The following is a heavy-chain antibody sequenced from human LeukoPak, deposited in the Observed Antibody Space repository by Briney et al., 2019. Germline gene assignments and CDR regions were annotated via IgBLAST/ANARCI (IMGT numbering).Heavy chain of an antibody. Sequence: GGSLRLSCAASGFTFSSDGMHWVRQAPGKGLEWVAVIWYGGSNKYYADSVKGRFTISRDNSKNTLYLQMNSLRAEDTAVYYCAKGAVRGVIIWPCYFDYWGQGTLVTVSS. CDR1: GFTFSSDG. J-gene: IGHJ4*02. V-gene: IGHV3-33*06. CDR3: AKGAVRGVIIWPCYFDY. CDR2: IWYGGSNK. D-gene: IGHD3-10*01.